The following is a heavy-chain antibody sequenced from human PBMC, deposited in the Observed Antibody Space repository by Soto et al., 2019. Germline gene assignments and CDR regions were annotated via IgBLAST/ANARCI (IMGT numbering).Heavy chain of an antibody. CDR3: ARAAMANYDY. D-gene: IGHD5-18*01. J-gene: IGHJ4*02. Sequence: KISCKASGYTFTSYYMHWVRQAPGQGLEWMGIINPSGGSTSYAQKFQGRVTMTRDTSTSTVYMELSSLRSEDTAVYYCARAAMANYDYWGQGTLVTVSS. CDR2: INPSGGST. V-gene: IGHV1-46*01. CDR1: GYTFTSYY.